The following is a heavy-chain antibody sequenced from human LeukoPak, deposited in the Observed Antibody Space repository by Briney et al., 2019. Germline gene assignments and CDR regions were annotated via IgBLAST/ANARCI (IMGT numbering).Heavy chain of an antibody. V-gene: IGHV3-53*05. CDR1: GFTVSSNS. CDR3: ARGPNGGSNL. J-gene: IGHJ5*02. D-gene: IGHD1-26*01. Sequence: GGSLRLSCTVSGFTVSSNSMSWVRQAPGKGLEWVSFIYSAGSTHYSDSVKGRFTISRDNSKNTLYLQMNSLRAEDTAVYYCARGPNGGSNLWGQGTLVTVSS. CDR2: IYSAGST.